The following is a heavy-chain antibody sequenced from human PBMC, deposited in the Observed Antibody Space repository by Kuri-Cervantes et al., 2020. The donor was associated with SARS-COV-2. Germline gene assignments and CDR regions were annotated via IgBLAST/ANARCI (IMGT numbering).Heavy chain of an antibody. J-gene: IGHJ6*03. CDR1: GFTFSSYA. CDR3: ARDRYWGPQYYYYMDV. Sequence: GGSLRLSCAASGFTFSSYAMSWVRQAPGKGLEWVSSISSSSSYIYYADSVKGRFTISRDNAKNSLYLQMNSLRAGDTAVYYCARDRYWGPQYYYYMDVWGKGTTVTVSS. CDR2: ISSSSSYI. V-gene: IGHV3-21*01. D-gene: IGHD7-27*01.